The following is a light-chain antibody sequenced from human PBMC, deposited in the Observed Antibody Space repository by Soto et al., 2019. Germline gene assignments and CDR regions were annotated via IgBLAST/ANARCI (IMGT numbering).Light chain of an antibody. Sequence: QSALTQPASVSGSPGQSITISCTGTSSDVGGYNYVSWYQQHPGKAPKLMIYEVSNRPSGVSNRFSGSKSGNTASLTISGLHAEDEADYYCGSDTSSSNLVVFGGGTKLTVL. V-gene: IGLV2-14*01. CDR1: SSDVGGYNY. CDR3: GSDTSSSNLVV. J-gene: IGLJ2*01. CDR2: EVS.